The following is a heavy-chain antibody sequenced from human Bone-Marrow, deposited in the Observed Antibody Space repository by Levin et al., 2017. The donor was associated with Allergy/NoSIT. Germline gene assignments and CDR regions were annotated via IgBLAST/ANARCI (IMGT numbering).Heavy chain of an antibody. Sequence: PGESLKISCKGSGYSFNGYWIGWVRQMPGKGLEWMGIIYPGDSDTRYSLSFQGQVTISVDKSISSAYLQWSSLTASDTAIYYCARVADWITTRPYYYYGMDVWGQGTTVTVSS. CDR3: ARVADWITTRPYYYYGMDV. D-gene: IGHD6-6*01. J-gene: IGHJ6*02. V-gene: IGHV5-51*01. CDR2: IYPGDSDT. CDR1: GYSFNGYW.